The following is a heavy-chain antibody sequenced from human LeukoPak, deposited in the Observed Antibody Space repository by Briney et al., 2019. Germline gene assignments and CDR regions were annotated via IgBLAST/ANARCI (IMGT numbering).Heavy chain of an antibody. Sequence: GASVKVSCKASGYTFTNYGISWVRQAPGQGLEWVAWISTYNGNTHYAQNLQGRVSLSTDTSTSTASMELTSLRSDDTAIYYCARKGRIPKVRGDDALDIWGQGTMVTVSS. V-gene: IGHV1-18*01. D-gene: IGHD3-10*01. CDR2: ISTYNGNT. CDR1: GYTFTNYG. CDR3: ARKGRIPKVRGDDALDI. J-gene: IGHJ3*02.